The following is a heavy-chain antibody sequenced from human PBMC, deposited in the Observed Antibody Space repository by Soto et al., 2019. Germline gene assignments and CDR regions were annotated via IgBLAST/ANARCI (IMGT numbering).Heavy chain of an antibody. CDR2: IYDTGISGYTPST. CDR3: ARGEDAFFYYGLGG. J-gene: IGHJ6*01. CDR1: GGSITSSY. Sequence: SETLSLTCTVSGGSITSSYWSWIRRPPGKGLAWIAYIYDTGISGYTPSTSYNPSLKSRVTMSVETSKSQFSLKLTSVTAADTAVYYCARGEDAFFYYGLGGWGPGXTVTVPS. V-gene: IGHV4-59*01.